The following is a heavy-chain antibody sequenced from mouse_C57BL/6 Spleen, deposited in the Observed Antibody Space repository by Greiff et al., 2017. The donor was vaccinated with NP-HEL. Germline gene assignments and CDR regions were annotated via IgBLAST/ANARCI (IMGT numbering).Heavy chain of an antibody. Sequence: QVQLQQPGAELVRPGSSVKLSCKASGYTFTSYWMHWVKQRPIQGLEWIGNIDPSDSETHYNQKFKDKATLTVDKSSSTAYMQLSSLTSEDSAVYYCARGLDYGSSYGGYFDVWGTGTTVTVSS. CDR1: GYTFTSYW. V-gene: IGHV1-52*01. J-gene: IGHJ1*03. CDR2: IDPSDSET. D-gene: IGHD1-1*01. CDR3: ARGLDYGSSYGGYFDV.